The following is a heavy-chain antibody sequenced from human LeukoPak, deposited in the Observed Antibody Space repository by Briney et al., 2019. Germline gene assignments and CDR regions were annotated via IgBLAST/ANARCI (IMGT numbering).Heavy chain of an antibody. D-gene: IGHD4-11*01. V-gene: IGHV3-7*01. CDR2: ISPDGSAE. J-gene: IGHJ4*02. CDR1: GFAFSSYW. Sequence: GGSLRLSCVASGFAFSSYWMSWVRQAPGKGLELVANISPDGSAEDYVDSVRGRFAISRDNAKKSLYLQMNSLSPEDTAVYYCANQAYSQFDYWGQGTLVSVSS. CDR3: ANQAYSQFDY.